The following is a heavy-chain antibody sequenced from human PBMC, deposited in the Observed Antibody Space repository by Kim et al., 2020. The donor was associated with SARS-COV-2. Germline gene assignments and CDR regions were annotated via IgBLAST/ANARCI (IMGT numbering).Heavy chain of an antibody. J-gene: IGHJ2*01. CDR2: IYHSGST. CDR3: ARGSPYSSSWYWRNWYFDL. V-gene: IGHV4-38-2*02. CDR1: GYSISSGYY. Sequence: SETLSLTCTVSGYSISSGYYWGWIRQPPGNGLEWIGSIYHSGSTYYNPSLKSRVTISVDTSKNQFSLKLSSVTAADTAVYYCARGSPYSSSWYWRNWYFDLWGRRTLFTVSS. D-gene: IGHD6-13*01.